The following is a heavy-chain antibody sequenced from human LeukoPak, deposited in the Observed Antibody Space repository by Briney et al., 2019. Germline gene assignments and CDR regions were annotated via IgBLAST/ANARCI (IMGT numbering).Heavy chain of an antibody. J-gene: IGHJ4*02. Sequence: PSETLSLTCAVYGGSFSGYYWSWIRQPPGKGLEWIGEINHSGSTNYNPSLKSRVTISVDTSKNQLSLKLSSVTAADTAVYYCASMSTRLTGVPFDYWGQGTLVTVSS. CDR3: ASMSTRLTGVPFDY. D-gene: IGHD2-21*02. CDR1: GGSFSGYY. V-gene: IGHV4-34*01. CDR2: INHSGST.